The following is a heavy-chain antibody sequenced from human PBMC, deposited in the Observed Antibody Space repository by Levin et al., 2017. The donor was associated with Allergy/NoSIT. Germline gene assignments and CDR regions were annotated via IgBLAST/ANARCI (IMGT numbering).Heavy chain of an antibody. J-gene: IGHJ4*02. Sequence: EASVKVSCKASGYTFTGYYMHWVRQAPGQGLEWMGWINPNSGGTNYAQKFQGRVTMTRDTSISTAYMELSRLRSDDTAVYYCARVRGYSGYDLDYWGQGTLVTVSS. V-gene: IGHV1-2*02. CDR2: INPNSGGT. CDR1: GYTFTGYY. D-gene: IGHD5-12*01. CDR3: ARVRGYSGYDLDY.